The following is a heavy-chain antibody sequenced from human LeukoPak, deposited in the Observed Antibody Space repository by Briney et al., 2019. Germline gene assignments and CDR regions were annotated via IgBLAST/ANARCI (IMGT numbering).Heavy chain of an antibody. J-gene: IGHJ4*02. CDR1: GFTFSNYG. D-gene: IGHD3-22*01. V-gene: IGHV3-30*02. Sequence: GGSLRLSCAASGFTFSNYGMHWVRQAPGKGLEWVAFIRYDGSNKYYADSVKGRFTISRDNSKNTLYVQMNSLRAEDTAVYYCAKDGYYYDSSGYPFDYWGQGTLVTVSS. CDR3: AKDGYYYDSSGYPFDY. CDR2: IRYDGSNK.